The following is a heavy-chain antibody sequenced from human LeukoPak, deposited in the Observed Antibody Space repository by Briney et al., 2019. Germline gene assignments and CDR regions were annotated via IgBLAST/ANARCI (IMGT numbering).Heavy chain of an antibody. V-gene: IGHV1-2*06. D-gene: IGHD5-18*01. CDR2: INPDSGGT. CDR1: GYTFIDYY. Sequence: ASVKVSCQASGYTFIDYYIHWVRQAPGQGLEWMGRINPDSGGTNYVQKFQDRVTMTRDPSTNTAYMELNRLRSDDTAVYYCARDRLGDTYGYGDCWGQGTLVTVSS. CDR3: ARDRLGDTYGYGDC. J-gene: IGHJ4*02.